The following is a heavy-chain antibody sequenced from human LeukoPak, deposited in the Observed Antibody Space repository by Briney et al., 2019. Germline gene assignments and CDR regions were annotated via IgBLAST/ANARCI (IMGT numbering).Heavy chain of an antibody. J-gene: IGHJ4*02. CDR2: IIHSGST. CDR3: ATYGPASGGFTFEY. CDR1: GGSISNGYW. Sequence: SETPSLTCAVSGGSISNGYWWSWVRQPPVKGLEWIGEIIHSGSTNYNPSLKSRVTISLDKSKNQFSLNLNSVTAADTAVYYCATYGPASGGFTFEYWGQGTLVTVSS. D-gene: IGHD2-15*01. V-gene: IGHV4-4*02.